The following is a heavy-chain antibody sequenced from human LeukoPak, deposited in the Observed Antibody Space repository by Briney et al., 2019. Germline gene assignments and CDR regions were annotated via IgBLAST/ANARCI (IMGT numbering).Heavy chain of an antibody. Sequence: PSETLPLTCAVSGGSISSSNWWSWVRQPPGKGLEWIGEIYHSGSTNYNPSLKSRVTISVDKSKNQFSLKPSSVTAADTAVYYCARDKSGYSYGHVFDYWGQGTLVTVSS. D-gene: IGHD5-18*01. CDR2: IYHSGST. CDR1: GGSISSSNW. J-gene: IGHJ4*02. V-gene: IGHV4-4*02. CDR3: ARDKSGYSYGHVFDY.